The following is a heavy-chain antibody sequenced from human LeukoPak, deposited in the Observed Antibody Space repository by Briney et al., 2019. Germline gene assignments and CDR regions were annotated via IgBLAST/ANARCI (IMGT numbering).Heavy chain of an antibody. V-gene: IGHV1-2*06. CDR3: ARDLSSTSNWELDY. D-gene: IGHD7-27*01. CDR2: INPNSGGP. CDR1: GYTFIDYF. J-gene: IGHJ4*02. Sequence: ASVKVSCKASGYTFIDYFLHWVRQAPGQGLEWMGRINPNSGGPEYAENFQGRVTMTRDTSVTTAYMELSRVTSDGTAIYYCARDLSSTSNWELDYWGQGTLVTVSS.